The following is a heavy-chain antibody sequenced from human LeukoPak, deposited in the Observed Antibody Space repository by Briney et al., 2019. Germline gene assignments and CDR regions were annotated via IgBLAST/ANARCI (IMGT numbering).Heavy chain of an antibody. CDR3: ASAVYSNYYYYYGMDV. V-gene: IGHV1-2*06. Sequence: GASVKVSCKASGYTFTGYYMHWVRQAPGQGLEWMGRTNPNSGGTNYAQKFQGRVTITADESTSTAYMELSSLRSEDTAVYYCASAVYSNYYYYYGMDVWGQGTTVTVSS. CDR1: GYTFTGYY. J-gene: IGHJ6*02. D-gene: IGHD4-11*01. CDR2: TNPNSGGT.